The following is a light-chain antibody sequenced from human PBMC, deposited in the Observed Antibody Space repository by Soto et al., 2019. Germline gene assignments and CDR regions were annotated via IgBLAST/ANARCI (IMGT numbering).Light chain of an antibody. V-gene: IGLV1-44*01. CDR1: NSNIGGNT. Sequence: QSVLAQPPSASGTPGQRVTISCSGSNSNIGGNTVNWYQQFPGAAPKLLIYSHSQRPSGVPDRFSGSKSGTSASLAISGLQAEDEADYYCSSFTSTSTYVFGTGTKLTVL. CDR3: SSFTSTSTYV. CDR2: SHS. J-gene: IGLJ1*01.